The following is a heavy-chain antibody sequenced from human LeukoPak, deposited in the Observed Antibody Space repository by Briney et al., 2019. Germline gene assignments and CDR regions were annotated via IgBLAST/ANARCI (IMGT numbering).Heavy chain of an antibody. V-gene: IGHV3-7*01. D-gene: IGHD5-18*01. CDR1: GFTFSSYW. J-gene: IGHJ4*02. CDR2: IKQDGSEK. CDR3: ARGSGGSYHDY. Sequence: PGGSLRLSCAASGFTFSSYWMSWVRQAPGKGLEWVANIKQDGSEKYYVDSVKGRFTISRDNAKNPLYLQMDSLRAEDTAVYYCARGSGGSYHDYWGQGTLVTVSS.